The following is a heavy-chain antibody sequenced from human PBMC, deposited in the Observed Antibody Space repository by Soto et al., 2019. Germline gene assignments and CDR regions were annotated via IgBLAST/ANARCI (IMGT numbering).Heavy chain of an antibody. CDR2: ISYDGRNE. CDR1: GFTFSTYA. Sequence: QVQVLESGGGVVQPGRSLRLSCAVSGFTFSTYAMHWVRQAPGKGLEWVALISYDGRNEYYGDSVKGRFTISRDNSKNTLYLQMNNLRAEDTALYHCATSPIHHFDMLTGFQYWGQGTLVTVSS. D-gene: IGHD3-9*01. V-gene: IGHV3-30*03. CDR3: ATSPIHHFDMLTGFQY. J-gene: IGHJ4*02.